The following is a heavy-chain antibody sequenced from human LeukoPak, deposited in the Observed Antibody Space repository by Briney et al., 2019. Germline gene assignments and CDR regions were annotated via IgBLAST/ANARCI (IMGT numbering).Heavy chain of an antibody. Sequence: SETLSLTCAAYGGSLSGYYWSWIRQPPGKGLEWIGEINHSGSTNYNPSLKSRVAISVDTSKNQFSLKLSSVTAADTAVYYCARVHERNWFDPWGQGTLVTVSS. J-gene: IGHJ5*02. CDR1: GGSLSGYY. CDR3: ARVHERNWFDP. CDR2: INHSGST. V-gene: IGHV4-34*01.